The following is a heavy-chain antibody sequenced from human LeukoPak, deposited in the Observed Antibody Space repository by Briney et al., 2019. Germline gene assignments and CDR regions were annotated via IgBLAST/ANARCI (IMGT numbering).Heavy chain of an antibody. CDR1: GFTFSNYL. J-gene: IGHJ4*02. V-gene: IGHV3-21*01. D-gene: IGHD3-16*01. CDR3: ARDSYGWHDRWDY. Sequence: GGSLRLSCAASGFTFSNYLMNWVRQAPGKGLEWVSSIGTTGNYIYYSDSVKGRFTISRDNAKDSLFLQMNSLKTEDTGVYYCARDSYGWHDRWDYWGLGTQVIVSS. CDR2: IGTTGNYI.